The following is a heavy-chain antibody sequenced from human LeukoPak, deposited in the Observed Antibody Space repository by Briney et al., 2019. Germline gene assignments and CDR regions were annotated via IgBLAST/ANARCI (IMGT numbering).Heavy chain of an antibody. CDR3: APTNSWSYYFDY. V-gene: IGHV1-2*02. J-gene: IGHJ4*02. Sequence: ASVKLSCKTSGYTFTGYYIHWVRQAPGQGLEWMGWINPNSGGTTYAQKFQGRVAMTRDTSISTAYMELSRLRSDDTAVYYCAPTNSWSYYFDYWSQGTLVTVSS. CDR1: GYTFTGYY. D-gene: IGHD6-13*01. CDR2: INPNSGGT.